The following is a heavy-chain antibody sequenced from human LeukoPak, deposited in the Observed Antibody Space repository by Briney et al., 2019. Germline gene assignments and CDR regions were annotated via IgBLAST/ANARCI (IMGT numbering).Heavy chain of an antibody. V-gene: IGHV3-43D*03. CDR3: AKDRPFPYGMDV. CDR1: GLTFGDFA. J-gene: IGHJ6*02. Sequence: PGGSLRLSCAASGLTFGDFAMHWVRQAPGKGLEWVSFITWNGGSIYYADSVKGRFTISRDNSKDTLYLQMNSLRGEDTALYYCAKDRPFPYGMDVWGQGTTVIVSS. CDR2: ITWNGGSI.